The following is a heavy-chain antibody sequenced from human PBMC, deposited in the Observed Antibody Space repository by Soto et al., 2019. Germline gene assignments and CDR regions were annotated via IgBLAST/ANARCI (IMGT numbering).Heavy chain of an antibody. CDR1: GYTFTSYG. CDR3: ARVFPADIVVVVAATRSGGWDY. CDR2: ISAYNGNT. J-gene: IGHJ4*02. D-gene: IGHD2-15*01. Sequence: ASVKVSCKASGYTFTSYGISWVRQAPGQGLEWMGWISAYNGNTNYAQKLQGRVTMTTDTSTSTAYMELRSLRSDDTAVYYWARVFPADIVVVVAATRSGGWDYWGQGTLVTVSS. V-gene: IGHV1-18*01.